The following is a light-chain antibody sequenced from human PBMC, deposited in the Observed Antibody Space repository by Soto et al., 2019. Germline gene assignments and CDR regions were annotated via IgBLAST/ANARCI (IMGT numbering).Light chain of an antibody. CDR1: QSMSTW. CDR2: DAS. CDR3: QHYYNYPWT. V-gene: IGKV1-5*01. Sequence: LTCRAIQSMSTWLAWYQQEPGGAPRLLIYDASSLQSGVPSRFSGNGSGTEFTLTISSLQPDDFSSYYCQHYYNYPWTFGQGTKVDI. J-gene: IGKJ1*01.